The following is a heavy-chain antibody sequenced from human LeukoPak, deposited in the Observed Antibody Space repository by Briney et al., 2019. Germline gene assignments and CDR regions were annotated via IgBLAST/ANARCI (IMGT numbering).Heavy chain of an antibody. V-gene: IGHV4-34*01. Sequence: PSETLSLTCAVYGGSFSGYYWSWIRQPPGKGLEWIGEINHSGSTNYNPSLKSRVTISVDTSKNQFSLKLSSVTAADTAVYYCAGYIVAVPASSPHKYNWFDPWGQGTLVTVSS. CDR1: GGSFSGYY. CDR3: AGYIVAVPASSPHKYNWFDP. CDR2: INHSGST. D-gene: IGHD2-2*01. J-gene: IGHJ5*02.